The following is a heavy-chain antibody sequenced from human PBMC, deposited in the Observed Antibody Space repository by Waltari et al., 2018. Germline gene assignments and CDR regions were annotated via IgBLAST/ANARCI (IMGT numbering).Heavy chain of an antibody. D-gene: IGHD2-15*01. CDR1: GGSINTNTYF. CDR3: ASQDAAAVAYWFDP. CDR2: VYYSGST. Sequence: QLQLQESGPRLVKPSETLSLTCTVSGGSINTNTYFWAWIRQPPGKGLGWIGSVYYSGSTDYNESLKSRVTISVDTSKNQFSLNLSSVTAADTAVYYCASQDAAAVAYWFDPWGQGTPVTVSS. V-gene: IGHV4-39*01. J-gene: IGHJ5*02.